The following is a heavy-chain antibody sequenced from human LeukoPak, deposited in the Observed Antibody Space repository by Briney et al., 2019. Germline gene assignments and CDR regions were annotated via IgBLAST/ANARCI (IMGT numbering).Heavy chain of an antibody. CDR3: AILGIAVAGNFDY. V-gene: IGHV1-18*01. CDR1: GYTFTSYG. D-gene: IGHD6-19*01. J-gene: IGHJ4*02. CDR2: ISAYNGNT. Sequence: ASVKVSCKASGYTFTSYGISWVRQAPGQGLEWMGWISAYNGNTNYAQKLQGRVTMTTDTSTSTAHMELRSLRSDDTAVYYCAILGIAVAGNFDYWGQGTLVTVSS.